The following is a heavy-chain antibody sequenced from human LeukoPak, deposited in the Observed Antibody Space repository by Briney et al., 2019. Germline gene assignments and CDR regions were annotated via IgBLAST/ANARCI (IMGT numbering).Heavy chain of an antibody. J-gene: IGHJ4*02. V-gene: IGHV4-34*01. Sequence: SETLSLTCAVYGGSFSGYYWSWIRQPPGKGLEWIGEINHSGSTNYNPSLKSRVTISVDTSKNQFSLKLSSVTAADTAVYYCARGFSRNYYYGSGRVSPWGQGTLVTVSS. CDR1: GGSFSGYY. D-gene: IGHD3-10*01. CDR2: INHSGST. CDR3: ARGFSRNYYYGSGRVSP.